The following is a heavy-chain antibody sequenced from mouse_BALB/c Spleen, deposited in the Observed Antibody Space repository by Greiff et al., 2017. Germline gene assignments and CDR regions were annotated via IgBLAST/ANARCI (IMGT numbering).Heavy chain of an antibody. CDR3: ARHPSFTTATWFAY. Sequence: EVMLVESGGGLVKPGGSLKLSCAASGFAFSSYDMSWVRQTPEKRLEWVAYISSGGGSTYYPDTVKGRFTISRDNAKNTLYLQMSSLKSEDTAMYYCARHPSFTTATWFAYWGQGTLVTVSA. D-gene: IGHD1-2*01. V-gene: IGHV5-12-1*01. J-gene: IGHJ3*01. CDR2: ISSGGGST. CDR1: GFAFSSYD.